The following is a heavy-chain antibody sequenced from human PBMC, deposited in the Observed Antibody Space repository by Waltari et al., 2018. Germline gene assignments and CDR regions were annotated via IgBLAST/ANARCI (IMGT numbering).Heavy chain of an antibody. CDR3: ARGHYCSSTSCYGDAFDI. CDR2: IYTSGST. J-gene: IGHJ3*02. Sequence: QVQLQESGPGLVKPSETLSLTCTVSGGSISSYYWSWIRQPPGKGLEWIGYIYTSGSTNYNPSLKSRVTISVDTSKNQFSLKLSSVTAADTAVYYCARGHYCSSTSCYGDAFDIWGQGTMVTVSS. V-gene: IGHV4-4*09. D-gene: IGHD2-2*01. CDR1: GGSISSYY.